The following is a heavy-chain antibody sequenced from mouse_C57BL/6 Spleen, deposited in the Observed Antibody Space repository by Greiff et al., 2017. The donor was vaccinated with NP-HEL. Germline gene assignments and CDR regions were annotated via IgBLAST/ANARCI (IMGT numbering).Heavy chain of an antibody. J-gene: IGHJ3*01. CDR3: TGKEAWFAY. CDR1: GFTFSNYW. CDR2: IRLKSDNYAT. Sequence: EVKLVESGGGLVQPGGSMKLSCVASGFTFSNYWMNWVRQSPEKGLEWVAQIRLKSDNYATHYAASVKGRFTISRDDSKSSVYLQMNNVRAEDTGIYYCTGKEAWFAYWGQGTLVTVSA. V-gene: IGHV6-3*01.